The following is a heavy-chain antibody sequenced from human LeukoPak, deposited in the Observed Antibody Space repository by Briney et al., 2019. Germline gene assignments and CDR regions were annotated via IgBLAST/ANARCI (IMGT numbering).Heavy chain of an antibody. CDR1: GYTFTSYG. CDR3: ARDRVVVVVAATPVYYYYGMDV. D-gene: IGHD2-15*01. Sequence: ASVKVSCKASGYTFTSYGISWVRQAPGQGLEWMGWISAYNGNTNYAQKLQGRVTMTTDTSTSTAYMELRSLRSDDTAVYYCARDRVVVVVAATPVYYYYGMDVWGQGTTVTVSS. J-gene: IGHJ6*02. CDR2: ISAYNGNT. V-gene: IGHV1-18*01.